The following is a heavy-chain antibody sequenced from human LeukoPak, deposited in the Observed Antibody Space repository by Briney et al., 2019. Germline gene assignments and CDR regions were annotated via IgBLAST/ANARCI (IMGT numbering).Heavy chain of an antibody. Sequence: GGSLRLSCAASGFTFSSHWMHWVRQAPGKGLVWVSRISSDGTNTIYADSVKGRFTISRDNAKNTLYLQMNSLRVEDTAVYYCTRGPPDGSGNYYPGDFWGQGTLVTVSS. J-gene: IGHJ4*02. CDR2: ISSDGTNT. CDR1: GFTFSSHW. CDR3: TRGPPDGSGNYYPGDF. V-gene: IGHV3-74*01. D-gene: IGHD3-10*01.